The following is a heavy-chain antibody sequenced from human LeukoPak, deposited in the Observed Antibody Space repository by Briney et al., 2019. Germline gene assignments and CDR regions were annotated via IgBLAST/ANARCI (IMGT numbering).Heavy chain of an antibody. V-gene: IGHV4-30-4*01. Sequence: PSETLSLTCTVSGGSISSGDYYWSWIRQPPGKGLEWIGYIYYSGSTYYNPSLKSRVTMSVDTSKNQFSLKLSSVTAADTAVYYCARDRADYYYYGMDVWGQGTTVTVSS. CDR2: IYYSGST. CDR3: ARDRADYYYYGMDV. D-gene: IGHD3-10*01. J-gene: IGHJ6*02. CDR1: GGSISSGDYY.